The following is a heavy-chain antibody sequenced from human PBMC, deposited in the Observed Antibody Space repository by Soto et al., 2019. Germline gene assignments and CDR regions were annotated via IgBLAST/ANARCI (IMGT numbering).Heavy chain of an antibody. J-gene: IGHJ5*02. CDR1: GGSISSYY. V-gene: IGHV4-4*07. CDR2: IYTSGST. Sequence: QVQLQESGPGLVKPSETQSLTCTVSGGSISSYYWSWIRQPAGKGLEWIGRIYTSGSTNYNPSLKSRVTMSVDTSKNQFSLKLSSVTAADTAVYYCARDRSSSSSSWFDPWGQGTLVTVSS. D-gene: IGHD6-6*01. CDR3: ARDRSSSSSSWFDP.